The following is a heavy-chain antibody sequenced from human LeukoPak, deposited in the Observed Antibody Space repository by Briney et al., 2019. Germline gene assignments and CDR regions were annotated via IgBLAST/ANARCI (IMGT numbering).Heavy chain of an antibody. D-gene: IGHD3-10*01. CDR1: GFTFSSYE. J-gene: IGHJ6*03. CDR3: AKYAYGSGSQIPIYYYYYYMDV. CDR2: SSSSSSTI. V-gene: IGHV3-48*03. Sequence: GGSLRLSCAASGFTFSSYEMNWVRQAPGKGLEWVSYSSSSSSTIYYADSVKGRFTISRDNSKNSLYLQMNSLRTEDTALYYCAKYAYGSGSQIPIYYYYYYMDVWGKGTTVTVSS.